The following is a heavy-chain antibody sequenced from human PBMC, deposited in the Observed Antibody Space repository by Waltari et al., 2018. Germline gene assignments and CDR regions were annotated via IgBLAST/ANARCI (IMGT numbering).Heavy chain of an antibody. CDR3: ARGGVPDYYGSGSPYRNWFDP. D-gene: IGHD3-10*01. Sequence: QVQLKQWGAGTLKPSDTLSLTCGVYGGSFSGYHWTWVRQSPGTGLEWIGEINNGGVTNYSPSLKSRVTISVDASKNQFSLFVRSVTAADTAVYYCARGGVPDYYGSGSPYRNWFDPWGQGTLVTVSS. CDR1: GGSFSGYH. V-gene: IGHV4-34*02. J-gene: IGHJ5*02. CDR2: INNGGVT.